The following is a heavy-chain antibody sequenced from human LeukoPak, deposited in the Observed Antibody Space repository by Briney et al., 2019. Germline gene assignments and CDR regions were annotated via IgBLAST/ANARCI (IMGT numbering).Heavy chain of an antibody. D-gene: IGHD3-22*01. J-gene: IGHJ4*02. V-gene: IGHV3-21*01. CDR1: GFTFSSYS. CDR2: ISSSSSYI. CDR3: AIDSSGYYRN. Sequence: GGSLRLSCAASGFTFSSYSMNWVRQAPGKGLEWVSSISSSSSYIYYADSVKGRFTISRDNAKNSLYLQMNSLRAEDTAVYYCAIDSSGYYRNWGQGTLVTVSP.